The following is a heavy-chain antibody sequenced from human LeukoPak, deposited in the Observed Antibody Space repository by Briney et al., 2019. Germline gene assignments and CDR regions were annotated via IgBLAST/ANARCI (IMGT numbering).Heavy chain of an antibody. CDR2: IYYSGST. Sequence: PSETLSLTCTVSGGSISSGGYYWSWIRQHPGKGLEWIGYIYYSGSTYYNPSLKSRVTISVDTSKNQFSLKLSSVTAADTAVYYCARDGDSRDGYNPWGQGTLVTVSS. V-gene: IGHV4-31*03. J-gene: IGHJ5*02. D-gene: IGHD5-24*01. CDR1: GGSISSGGYY. CDR3: ARDGDSRDGYNP.